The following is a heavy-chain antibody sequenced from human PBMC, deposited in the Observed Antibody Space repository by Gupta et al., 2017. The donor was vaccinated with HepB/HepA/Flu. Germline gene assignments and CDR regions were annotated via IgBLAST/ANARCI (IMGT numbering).Heavy chain of an antibody. CDR1: GFTFSDYD. V-gene: IGHV3-13*01. Sequence: EVQLVESGGGLVQPGGSLRLSCAASGFTFSDYDMHWVRQATGKGLEWVSAIGTLDDTYYPGSVEGRFTVSRDNARDSLYLQRKSLRVAETAVYYCVRVKGGIAAAGTTAGYFDLWGRGTLVTVSS. CDR3: VRVKGGIAAAGTTAGYFDL. D-gene: IGHD6-13*01. J-gene: IGHJ2*01. CDR2: IGTLDDT.